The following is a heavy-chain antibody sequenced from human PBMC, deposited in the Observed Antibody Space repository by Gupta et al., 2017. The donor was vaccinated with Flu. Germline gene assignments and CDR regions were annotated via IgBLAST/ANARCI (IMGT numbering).Heavy chain of an antibody. Sequence: EVQLVESGGGLVQPGRSLRLSCAASGFTFDDYAMQWVRQAPGKGLEWVSGISWNSGSIGYADSVKGRFTISRDNAKNSLYLQMNSLRAEDTALYYCAKGNLRGPTDVGDAFDIWGQGTMVTGSS. CDR2: ISWNSGSI. D-gene: IGHD1-26*01. CDR1: GFTFDDYA. V-gene: IGHV3-9*01. CDR3: AKGNLRGPTDVGDAFDI. J-gene: IGHJ3*02.